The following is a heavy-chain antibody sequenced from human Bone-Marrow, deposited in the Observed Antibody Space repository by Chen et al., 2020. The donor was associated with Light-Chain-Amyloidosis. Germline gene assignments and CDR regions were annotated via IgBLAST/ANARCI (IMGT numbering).Heavy chain of an antibody. CDR3: ARMMTTVTTTEY. V-gene: IGHV1-46*01. CDR1: GYIFTKYY. Sequence: QVQRVQSGAEVKKPGASVKISCKASGYIFTKYYMHWVRQAPGEGFEWMGIINPISGSASYAEKFEGRVTMTRDTSTSTFYMELSSLKSEDTAVYYCARMMTTVTTTEYWGQGALVTVSS. CDR2: INPISGSA. D-gene: IGHD4-17*01. J-gene: IGHJ4*02.